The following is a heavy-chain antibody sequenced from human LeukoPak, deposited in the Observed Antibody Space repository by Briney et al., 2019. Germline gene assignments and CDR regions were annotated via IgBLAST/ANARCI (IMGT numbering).Heavy chain of an antibody. CDR1: GYTFTSYA. CDR2: IIPIFGTA. Sequence: GASVKVSCKASGYTFTSYAISWVRQAPGQGLEWMGGIIPIFGTANYAQKFQGRVTITADESTSTAYMELSSLRSEDTAVYYCARDELGASPGSDPYYYMDVWGKGTTVTVSS. D-gene: IGHD1-26*01. V-gene: IGHV1-69*13. CDR3: ARDELGASPGSDPYYYMDV. J-gene: IGHJ6*03.